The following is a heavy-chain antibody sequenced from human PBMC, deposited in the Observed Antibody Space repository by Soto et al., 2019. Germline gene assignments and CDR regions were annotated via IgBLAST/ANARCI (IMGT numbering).Heavy chain of an antibody. J-gene: IGHJ4*02. V-gene: IGHV3-30*03. CDR3: ARDLASRPSYYFDY. D-gene: IGHD6-6*01. CDR2: KTYDGRNK. Sequence: PGGSLSLSCAASGFTFSSYGMLWVRQAPGKGPERVGVKTYDGRNKYYADSVNGRLNISRVESNSTRFLQMNSQRAEDTGVYYCARDLASRPSYYFDYWGQGTLVTISS. CDR1: GFTFSSYG.